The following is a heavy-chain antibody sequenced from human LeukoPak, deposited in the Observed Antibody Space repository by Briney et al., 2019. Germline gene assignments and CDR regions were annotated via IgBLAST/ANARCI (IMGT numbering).Heavy chain of an antibody. V-gene: IGHV1-2*02. CDR3: ARGLAPPSNFDY. J-gene: IGHJ4*02. D-gene: IGHD3-3*02. Sequence: ASVKVSCKASGYTFTGYYMHWVRQAPGQGLEWMGWINPNSGGTNYAQKFQGRVTMTRDTSASTAYMELSSLRSEDTAVYYCARGLAPPSNFDYWGQGTLVTVSS. CDR1: GYTFTGYY. CDR2: INPNSGGT.